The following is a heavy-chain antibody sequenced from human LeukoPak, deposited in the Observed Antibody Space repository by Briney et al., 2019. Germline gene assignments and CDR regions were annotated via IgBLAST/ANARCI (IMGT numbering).Heavy chain of an antibody. J-gene: IGHJ6*02. CDR2: INGGSNDR. V-gene: IGHV3-21*01. CDR1: GFTFSSYN. Sequence: RGSLRLSCAASGFTFSSYNMNWVRQAPGKGLEWVSSINGGSNDRYYADSMEGRFTISRDSAKNSLSLQMNSLRAEDTAVYYCARDNAGAYGMDVWGQGTTVTVSS. D-gene: IGHD2-2*01. CDR3: ARDNAGAYGMDV.